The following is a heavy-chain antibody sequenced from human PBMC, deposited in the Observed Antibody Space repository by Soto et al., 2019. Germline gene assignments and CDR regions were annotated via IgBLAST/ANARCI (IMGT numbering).Heavy chain of an antibody. CDR2: INPNSGGT. CDR1: GYTFTGYY. CDR3: AREPPIAAYSRRPYGMDV. V-gene: IGHV1-2*04. D-gene: IGHD6-6*01. J-gene: IGHJ6*02. Sequence: GASVKVSCKASGYTFTGYYMHWVRQAPGQGLEWMGWINPNSGGTNYAQKFQGWVTMTRDTSISTAYMELSRLRSDDTAVYYCAREPPIAAYSRRPYGMDVWGQGTTVTVSS.